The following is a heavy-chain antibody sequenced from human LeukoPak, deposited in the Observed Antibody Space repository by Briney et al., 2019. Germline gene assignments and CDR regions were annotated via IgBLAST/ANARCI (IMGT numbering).Heavy chain of an antibody. CDR1: GFTFSSYG. CDR3: ARGFGELLEDFDY. V-gene: IGHV3-30*02. J-gene: IGHJ4*02. CDR2: IRYDGSNK. D-gene: IGHD3-10*01. Sequence: PGGSLRLSCAASGFTFSSYGMHWVRQAPGKGLEWVAFIRYDGSNKYYADSVKGRFTISRDNSKNTLYLQMNSLRAEDTAVYYCARGFGELLEDFDYWGQGTLVTVSS.